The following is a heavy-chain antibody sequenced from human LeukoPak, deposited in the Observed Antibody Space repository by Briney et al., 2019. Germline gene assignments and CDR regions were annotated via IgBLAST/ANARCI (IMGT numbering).Heavy chain of an antibody. CDR2: ISSSGLTM. Sequence: GGSLRLSCAASGFTFRNYEMNWVRQAPGRGLEWVSYISSSGLTMYYADSVKGRFTISRDNAKNSLYLQMNSLRADDTAVYYCARYYHSGSWDYWGQGTLVTVSS. CDR3: ARYYHSGSWDY. V-gene: IGHV3-48*03. J-gene: IGHJ4*02. CDR1: GFTFRNYE. D-gene: IGHD3-10*01.